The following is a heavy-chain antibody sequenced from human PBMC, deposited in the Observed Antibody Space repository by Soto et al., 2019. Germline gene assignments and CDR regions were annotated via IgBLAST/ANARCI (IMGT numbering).Heavy chain of an antibody. CDR1: GYTFTSYG. D-gene: IGHD6-13*01. Sequence: QVQLVQSGAEVKKPGASVKVSCKASGYTFTSYGLSWVRQAPGQGLEWMGWISAYNRNTNYAQKLQGRVTMTTDTTTNPGHMGLKSPKSDQTAVDYCARVIAAAADFDYWGQGTLVTVSS. CDR2: ISAYNRNT. J-gene: IGHJ4*02. CDR3: ARVIAAAADFDY. V-gene: IGHV1-18*01.